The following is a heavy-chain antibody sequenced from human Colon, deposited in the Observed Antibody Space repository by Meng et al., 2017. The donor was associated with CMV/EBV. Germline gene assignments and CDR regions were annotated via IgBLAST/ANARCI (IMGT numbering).Heavy chain of an antibody. D-gene: IGHD3-10*01. CDR1: GFNFNTYP. V-gene: IGHV3-64*01. CDR2: ISANGDNT. CDR3: ARVVSGDFDY. J-gene: IGHJ4*02. Sequence: EVQLLESGGGLVQPGGSLRLSCVASGFNFNTYPMHWVRQAPGKGLEHVSGISANGDNTPYASSVKDRFIVSRDNLKNTLYLQMGSLRPDDTGVYYCARVVSGDFDYWGLGTLVTVSS.